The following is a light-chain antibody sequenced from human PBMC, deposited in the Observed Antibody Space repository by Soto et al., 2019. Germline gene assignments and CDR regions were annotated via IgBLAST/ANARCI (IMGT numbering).Light chain of an antibody. CDR2: DAS. Sequence: EIVLTQSPATLSLSPGQRATLSCRASQAVSRYLAWYQQKGGQAPRLLIYDASNRATGIPDRFSGSGSGTDFTLTISSLEPEDFAVYYCQQRSTWLLTFGGGTKVEFK. CDR1: QAVSRY. J-gene: IGKJ4*01. V-gene: IGKV3-11*01. CDR3: QQRSTWLLT.